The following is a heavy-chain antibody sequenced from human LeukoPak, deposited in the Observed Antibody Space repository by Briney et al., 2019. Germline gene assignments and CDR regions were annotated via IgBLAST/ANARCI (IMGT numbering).Heavy chain of an antibody. Sequence: SVKVSCKASGGTFSSYAISWVRQAPGQGLEWMGGIIPIFGTANYAQKFQGRVTITADESTSTAYMELSSLRSEDTAVYYCARGLGYCSSTSCYSPPGYWGQGTLVTVSS. CDR1: GGTFSSYA. J-gene: IGHJ4*02. CDR2: IIPIFGTA. V-gene: IGHV1-69*01. D-gene: IGHD2-2*02. CDR3: ARGLGYCSSTSCYSPPGY.